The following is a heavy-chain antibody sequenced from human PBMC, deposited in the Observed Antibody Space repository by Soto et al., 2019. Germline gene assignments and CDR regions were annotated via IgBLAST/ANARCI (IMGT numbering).Heavy chain of an antibody. Sequence: GGSLRLSCSASGFTSSSYTMHWVRQAPGKGLDYVSGIRGNGDSPFYADSVKGRFTISRDNSKNALYLLMSSLSADDTAVYYCVKSRGGNNFDFFDWGQGALVT. CDR1: GFTSSSYT. V-gene: IGHV3-64D*06. J-gene: IGHJ4*02. CDR2: IRGNGDSP. CDR3: VKSRGGNNFDFFD. D-gene: IGHD5-12*01.